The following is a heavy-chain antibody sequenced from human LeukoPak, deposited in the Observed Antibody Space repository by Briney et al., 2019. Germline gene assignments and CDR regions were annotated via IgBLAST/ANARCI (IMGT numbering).Heavy chain of an antibody. CDR1: GGSISSYY. V-gene: IGHV4-59*01. CDR3: ARGPRYYGSGSHLDY. J-gene: IGHJ4*02. Sequence: SETLSLTCTVSGGSISSYYWSWIRQPPGKGLEWIGYIYYSGSTNYNPSLKSRVTISVDTSKNQFSLKLSSVTAADTAVYYCARGPRYYGSGSHLDYWGQGTLVIVSS. CDR2: IYYSGST. D-gene: IGHD3-10*01.